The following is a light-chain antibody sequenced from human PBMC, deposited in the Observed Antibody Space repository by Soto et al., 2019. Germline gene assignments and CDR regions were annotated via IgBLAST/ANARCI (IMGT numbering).Light chain of an antibody. J-gene: IGLJ1*01. CDR3: SSFTSSSTLPYV. V-gene: IGLV2-14*01. Sequence: QSVLTQPASVSGSPGQSITISCTGTSSDVGGYEYVSWYQQHPGKAPKLMIYAVSNRPSGVSTRFSGSKSGNTASLTISGLQADDEADYYCSSFTSSSTLPYVFGTGTKVT. CDR1: SSDVGGYEY. CDR2: AVS.